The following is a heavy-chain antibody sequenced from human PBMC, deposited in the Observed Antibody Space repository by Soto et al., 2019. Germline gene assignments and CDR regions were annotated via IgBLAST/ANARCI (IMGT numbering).Heavy chain of an antibody. V-gene: IGHV4-39*02. CDR2: IYYSGST. CDR3: AREYSSSARESNWFDP. D-gene: IGHD6-6*01. Sequence: PSETLSLTCTVSGGSTSSSSYYWGWIRQPPGKGLEWIGSIYYSGSTYYNPSLKSRVTISVDTSKNQFSLKLSSVTAADTAVYYCAREYSSSARESNWFDPWGQGTLVTVSS. J-gene: IGHJ5*02. CDR1: GGSTSSSSYY.